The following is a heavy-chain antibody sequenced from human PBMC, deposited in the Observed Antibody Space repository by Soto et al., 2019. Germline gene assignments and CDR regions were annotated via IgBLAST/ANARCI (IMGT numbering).Heavy chain of an antibody. V-gene: IGHV1-18*01. J-gene: IGHJ4*02. Sequence: QVQLVQSGAEVKKPGASVKVSCKASGYTFTSYGISWVRQAPGQGLEWMGWISDYNGNTNYAQKLQGRVTMTTDTATSTAYMELRSLRSDDTAVYYCARFVDHDYGDYYFDYWGQGTLVTVSS. CDR2: ISDYNGNT. CDR1: GYTFTSYG. CDR3: ARFVDHDYGDYYFDY. D-gene: IGHD4-17*01.